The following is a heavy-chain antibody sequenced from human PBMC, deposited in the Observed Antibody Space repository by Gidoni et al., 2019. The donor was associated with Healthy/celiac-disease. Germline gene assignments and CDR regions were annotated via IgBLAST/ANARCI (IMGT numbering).Heavy chain of an antibody. CDR3: ARVGPICSGGSCYSGYYYMDV. CDR2: INPNSGGT. Sequence: QVQLVQSGAEVKKPGASVKVSCTASGYTFTGYYMHWVRQAPGQGLEWMGRINPNSGGTNYAQKFQGRVTMTRDTSISTAYMELSRLRSDDTAVYYCARVGPICSGGSCYSGYYYMDVWGKGTTVTVSS. V-gene: IGHV1-2*06. D-gene: IGHD2-15*01. CDR1: GYTFTGYY. J-gene: IGHJ6*03.